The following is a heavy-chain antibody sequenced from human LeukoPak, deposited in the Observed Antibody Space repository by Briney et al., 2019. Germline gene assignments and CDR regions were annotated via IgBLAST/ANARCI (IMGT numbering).Heavy chain of an antibody. CDR1: GFPFSSYW. CDR3: TRVGYIDEGIDY. J-gene: IGHJ4*02. CDR2: IKQDGSKK. D-gene: IGHD5-24*01. Sequence: PGGSLRLSCVASGFPFSSYWMTWVRQAPGKGLEWVANIKQDGSKKSYVDSVKGRFPISRDNAKNSLYLQMNSLRAEDTAIYYCTRVGYIDEGIDYWGQGTLVTVSS. V-gene: IGHV3-7*04.